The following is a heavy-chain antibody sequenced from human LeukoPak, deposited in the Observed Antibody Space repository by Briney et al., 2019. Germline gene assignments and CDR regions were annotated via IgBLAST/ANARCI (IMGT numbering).Heavy chain of an antibody. Sequence: SETLSLTCSVSGASISSYYWNWIRPPPGKGLEWIGNIYTSGNTNYNPSLKSRVTISLDTSRDQFSLRLTAVTAADTAVYYCAKDWELGSWGQGTLVTVSS. V-gene: IGHV4-59*01. D-gene: IGHD1-26*01. J-gene: IGHJ5*02. CDR2: IYTSGNT. CDR3: AKDWELGS. CDR1: GASISSYY.